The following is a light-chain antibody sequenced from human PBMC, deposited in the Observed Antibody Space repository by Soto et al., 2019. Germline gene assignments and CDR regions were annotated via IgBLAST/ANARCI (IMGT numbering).Light chain of an antibody. V-gene: IGKV4-1*01. J-gene: IGKJ4*01. CDR1: QSVLYSSNNKNY. CDR2: WAS. Sequence: DIVMTQSPVSLAVSLGERATINCKSSQSVLYSSNNKNYLAWYQQKPGQPPKLLIYWASTRESGVPDRFSGSGSGTDFTLTISSLQAEDVAVYYCQQYYGTPLTFGGGTKVEIK. CDR3: QQYYGTPLT.